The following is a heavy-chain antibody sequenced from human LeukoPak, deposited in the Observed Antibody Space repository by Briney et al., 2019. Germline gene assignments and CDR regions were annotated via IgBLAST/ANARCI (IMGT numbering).Heavy chain of an antibody. CDR3: ARDNRGYSYGYGY. CDR2: ISSSGSTI. V-gene: IGHV3-48*03. Sequence: GGSLRLSCAASGFTFSSYEMNWVRQAPGKGLEWVSYISSSGSTIYYADSVKGRFTISRDNAKNSLYLQTNSLRAEDTAVYYCARDNRGYSYGYGYWGQGTLVTVSS. CDR1: GFTFSSYE. D-gene: IGHD5-18*01. J-gene: IGHJ4*02.